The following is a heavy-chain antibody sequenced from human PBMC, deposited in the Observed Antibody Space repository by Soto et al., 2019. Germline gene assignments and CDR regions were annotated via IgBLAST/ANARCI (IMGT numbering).Heavy chain of an antibody. D-gene: IGHD3-16*02. CDR2: INTGGNT. V-gene: IGHV3-53*01. CDR3: ARAGPSRSETD. J-gene: IGHJ4*02. CDR1: GFTVSGNY. Sequence: VGSLRLSCAASGFTVSGNYMSWVRQAPGKGLEWVSGINTGGNTHYSDSVKGRFTISRDSSKNIVYLRMNSLRVEDTALYYCARAGPSRSETDWGQGTLLTVSS.